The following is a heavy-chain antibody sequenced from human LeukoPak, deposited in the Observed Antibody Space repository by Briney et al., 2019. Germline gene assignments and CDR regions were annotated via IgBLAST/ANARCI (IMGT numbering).Heavy chain of an antibody. D-gene: IGHD3-22*01. CDR3: AKAHYYDLCGLQA. Sequence: GGSLRLSCVASGFPFDDYAMHWVRQAPGKGLEWVSGISWNSITIGYADSVKGRFTISRDNAKNSLDLQMNSLRAEDTAFYYCAKAHYYDLCGLQAWGQGTPVTVSS. V-gene: IGHV3-9*01. J-gene: IGHJ5*02. CDR2: ISWNSITI. CDR1: GFPFDDYA.